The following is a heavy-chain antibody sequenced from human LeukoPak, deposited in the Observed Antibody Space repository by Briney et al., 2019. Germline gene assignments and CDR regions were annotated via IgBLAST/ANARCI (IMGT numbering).Heavy chain of an antibody. D-gene: IGHD3-22*01. CDR2: IYYSGST. J-gene: IGHJ4*02. CDR1: GGSISSYY. CDR3: ASHYYDSSGPDY. V-gene: IGHV4-59*08. Sequence: SETLSLTCTVSGGSISSYYWSWIRQPPGKGLEWIGYIYYSGSTNYNPSLKSRVTISVDTSKNQFSLRLSSVTAADTAVYYCASHYYDSSGPDYWGQGTPVTVSS.